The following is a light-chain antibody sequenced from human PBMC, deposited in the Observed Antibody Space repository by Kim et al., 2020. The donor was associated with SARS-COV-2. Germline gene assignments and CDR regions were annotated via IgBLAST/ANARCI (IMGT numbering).Light chain of an antibody. CDR1: SSNIGNNY. Sequence: QSVLTQPPSVSAAPGQKVTISCSGSSSNIGNNYVSWYQQLPGTAPKILIYDNNKRPSGTPDRFSGSKSGTSATLGITGLQTGDEADYYCGTWDSSLSAVLFGGGTHLTFL. V-gene: IGLV1-51*01. CDR3: GTWDSSLSAVL. CDR2: DNN. J-gene: IGLJ3*02.